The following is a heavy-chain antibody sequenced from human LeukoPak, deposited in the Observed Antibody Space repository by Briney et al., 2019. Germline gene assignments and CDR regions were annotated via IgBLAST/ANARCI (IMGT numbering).Heavy chain of an antibody. CDR1: GFTFSNYA. CDR3: ARDSNSYGSGATIDY. D-gene: IGHD3-10*01. CDR2: TSYDESNK. J-gene: IGHJ4*02. Sequence: GKSLRLSCAASGFTFSNYAMHWVRQAPGKGLEWVAVTSYDESNKYYADSVKGRFTISRDNSKNTLYLQMSSLRAEDTAVYYCARDSNSYGSGATIDYWGQGTLVTVSS. V-gene: IGHV3-30*04.